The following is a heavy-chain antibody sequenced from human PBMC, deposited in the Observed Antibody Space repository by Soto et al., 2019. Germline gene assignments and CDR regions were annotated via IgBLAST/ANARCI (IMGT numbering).Heavy chain of an antibody. J-gene: IGHJ3*02. CDR3: AREGAELNDAFDI. CDR2: IKQDGSEK. CDR1: GFTFSSYW. Sequence: TGGSLRLSCAASGFTFSSYWMSWVRQAPGKGLEWVANIKQDGSEKYYVDSVKGRFTISRDNAKNSLYLQMNSLRAEDTAVYYCAREGAELNDAFDIWGQGTMVTVSS. V-gene: IGHV3-7*01.